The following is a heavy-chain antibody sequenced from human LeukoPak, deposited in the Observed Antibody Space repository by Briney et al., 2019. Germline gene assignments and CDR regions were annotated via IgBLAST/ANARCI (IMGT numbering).Heavy chain of an antibody. CDR3: ASRSGYSYNAGIYYYYMDV. CDR1: GYTFTSYY. Sequence: ASVKVSCKASGYTFTSYYMHWVRQAPGQGLEWMGIINPSGGSTSYAQKFQGRVTMTRDMSTSTVYMELSSLRSEDTAVYYCASRSGYSYNAGIYYYYMDVWGKGTPVTVSS. J-gene: IGHJ6*03. D-gene: IGHD5-18*01. V-gene: IGHV1-46*01. CDR2: INPSGGST.